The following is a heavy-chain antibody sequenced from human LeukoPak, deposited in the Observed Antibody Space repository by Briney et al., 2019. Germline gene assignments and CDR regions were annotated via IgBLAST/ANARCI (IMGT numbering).Heavy chain of an antibody. J-gene: IGHJ4*02. CDR1: GFTFSSYG. CDR3: AKDMTTVTTGDFDY. Sequence: GGSLRLSCAASGFTFSSYGMHWVRQAPGKGLEWVAVISYDGSNKYYADSVKGRFTISRDNSKNTLYLQMNSLRAEDTAVCYCAKDMTTVTTGDFDYWGQGTLVTVSS. V-gene: IGHV3-30*18. CDR2: ISYDGSNK. D-gene: IGHD4-17*01.